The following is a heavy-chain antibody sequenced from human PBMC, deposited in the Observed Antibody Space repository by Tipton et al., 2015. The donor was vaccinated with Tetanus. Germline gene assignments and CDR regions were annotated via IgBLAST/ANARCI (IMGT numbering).Heavy chain of an antibody. Sequence: SLRLSCAASGFTFSSYSMNWVRQAPGKGLEWVSSISSSSSYIYYADSVKGRFTISRDNAKNSLYLQMNSLRAEDTAVYYCAKATPPNYDFWSGYAYGMDVWGQGTTVTVSS. V-gene: IGHV3-21*01. D-gene: IGHD3-3*01. CDR3: AKATPPNYDFWSGYAYGMDV. J-gene: IGHJ6*02. CDR2: ISSSSSYI. CDR1: GFTFSSYS.